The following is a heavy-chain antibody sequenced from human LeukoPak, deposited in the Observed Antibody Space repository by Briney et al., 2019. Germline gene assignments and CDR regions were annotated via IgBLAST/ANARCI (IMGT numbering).Heavy chain of an antibody. CDR2: INPNSGGT. CDR3: ANIAAAGTDFDY. Sequence: GASVKVSCKASGYTFTGYYMHWIRQAPGQGLEWMGWINPNSGGTNFAQNFQGRVTVTRDTSISTAYMELSRLRSDDTAVYYCANIAAAGTDFDYWGQGTLVTVSS. J-gene: IGHJ4*02. V-gene: IGHV1-2*02. D-gene: IGHD6-13*01. CDR1: GYTFTGYY.